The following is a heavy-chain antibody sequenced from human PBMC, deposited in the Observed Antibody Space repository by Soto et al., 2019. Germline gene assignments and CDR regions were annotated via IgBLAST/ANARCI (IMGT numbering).Heavy chain of an antibody. Sequence: GSLRLSCAASGFSVISNYMSWVRQAPGKGLEWVSVIYSGGSTCYADSVKGRFTISRDNSKNTLYLQMNSLRAEDTAVYYCARDRVYYDSSGYYYYGMDVWGQGTTVTVSS. CDR1: GFSVISNY. V-gene: IGHV3-53*01. D-gene: IGHD3-22*01. J-gene: IGHJ6*02. CDR2: IYSGGST. CDR3: ARDRVYYDSSGYYYYGMDV.